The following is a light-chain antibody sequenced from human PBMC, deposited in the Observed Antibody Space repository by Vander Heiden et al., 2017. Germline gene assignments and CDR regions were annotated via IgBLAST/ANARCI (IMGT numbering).Light chain of an antibody. V-gene: IGKV3-11*01. Sequence: DIVFTQSPATLSLSPGERATLSCRASQSVSSYLAWYQQKPGQAPRLLIFDASNRATGIPARFSGSGSGTDFTLTINSLEPEDFALYHCQQRSNWPLTFGGGTKVEIK. J-gene: IGKJ4*01. CDR2: DAS. CDR3: QQRSNWPLT. CDR1: QSVSSY.